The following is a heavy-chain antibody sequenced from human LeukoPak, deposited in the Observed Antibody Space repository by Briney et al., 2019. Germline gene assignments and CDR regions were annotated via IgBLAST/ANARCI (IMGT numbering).Heavy chain of an antibody. CDR1: AGSISSSNYY. J-gene: IGHJ4*02. CDR3: ARNVTGGSSGYWRFDY. Sequence: SETLSPTCTVSAGSISSSNYYWAWIRQPPGKGLEWIGRIYYSGSTYYKSSLKSRITISVDTSKNQFSLKLSSATAADTAVYYCARNVTGGSSGYWRFDYWGQGTLVTVSS. D-gene: IGHD3-22*01. CDR2: IYYSGST. V-gene: IGHV4-39*01.